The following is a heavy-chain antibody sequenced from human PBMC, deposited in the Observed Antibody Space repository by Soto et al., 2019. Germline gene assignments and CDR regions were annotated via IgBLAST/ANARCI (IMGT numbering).Heavy chain of an antibody. CDR3: AKGYDFWSGYTYYVDV. CDR2: ISGSGGST. D-gene: IGHD3-3*01. V-gene: IGHV3-23*01. J-gene: IGHJ6*03. Sequence: GGALILSRAAPWFTFCSDALRWVRPGPGEGVEGVSAISGSGGSTYYADSVKGRFTISRDNSKNTLYLQMNSLRAEDTAVYYCAKGYDFWSGYTYYVDVWGKGTTVSVSS. CDR1: WFTFCSDA.